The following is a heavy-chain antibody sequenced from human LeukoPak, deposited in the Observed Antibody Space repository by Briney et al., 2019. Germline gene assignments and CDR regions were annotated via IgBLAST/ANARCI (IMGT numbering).Heavy chain of an antibody. CDR1: GCTLSCYW. Sequence: GGCLRLSCAASGCTLSCYWMHWVRHTSGKGLVWVSRIKGDGRSTSYADSVKGRFTISRDNAKNTLYLQMNSLRAEDTAVYYCARDGYSFGHDFDYWGQGTLVTVSS. D-gene: IGHD5-18*01. V-gene: IGHV3-74*01. CDR2: IKGDGRST. CDR3: ARDGYSFGHDFDY. J-gene: IGHJ4*02.